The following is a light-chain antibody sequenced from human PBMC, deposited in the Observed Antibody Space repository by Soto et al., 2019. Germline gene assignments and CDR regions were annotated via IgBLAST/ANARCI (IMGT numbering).Light chain of an antibody. CDR1: HDVDNY. Sequence: EIVMTQSPATLSVSPGERATLSCRASHDVDNYLAWYQQKPGQAPRLLIYDATARATGIPTRFSGSGFGTEFTLTISSLQHEDFAVYFCQQSSNWPLTFGGGTKVEIK. CDR2: DAT. J-gene: IGKJ4*01. CDR3: QQSSNWPLT. V-gene: IGKV3-15*01.